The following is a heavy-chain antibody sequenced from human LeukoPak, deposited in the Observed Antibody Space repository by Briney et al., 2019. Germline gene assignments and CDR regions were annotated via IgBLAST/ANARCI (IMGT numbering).Heavy chain of an antibody. Sequence: KPSETLSLTCTVSGVSISSHYGSCIRQPPGKGLEWIEYIDYSGCTNYNPSLKSRVTISVDTSKNLFSLKLSSVTAADKAVYYCAGSSRIAANGYWGQGTLVTVSS. CDR2: IDYSGCT. D-gene: IGHD6-13*01. CDR1: GVSISSHY. J-gene: IGHJ4*02. CDR3: AGSSRIAANGY. V-gene: IGHV4-59*08.